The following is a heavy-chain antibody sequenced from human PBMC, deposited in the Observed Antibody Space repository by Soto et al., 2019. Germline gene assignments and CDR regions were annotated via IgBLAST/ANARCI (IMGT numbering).Heavy chain of an antibody. CDR3: ARGGGTILAPLP. V-gene: IGHV1-2*02. D-gene: IGHD3-3*01. J-gene: IGHJ4*02. Sequence: XSVKVSCNASVYTFTHYFMHWVRQAPGQGLEWMGWINPNSGATKYAQKFQGRVTLSRDTSISTAYMELSGLRSDDTAVYYCARGGGTILAPLPWGQGTLVTVSS. CDR1: VYTFTHYF. CDR2: INPNSGAT.